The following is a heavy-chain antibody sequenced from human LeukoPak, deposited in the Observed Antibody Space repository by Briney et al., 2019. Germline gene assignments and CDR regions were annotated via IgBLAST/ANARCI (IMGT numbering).Heavy chain of an antibody. CDR2: INTDGSST. J-gene: IGHJ6*02. Sequence: GGSLRLSCAASGFTFRTYWMHWVRQVPGKGLVWISRINTDGSSTSHADSVKGRFTISRDNAQNTLYLQMNSLRPEDTAVYYCTRYLLACYGMDVWGQGITVTVSS. CDR3: TRYLLACYGMDV. D-gene: IGHD2-15*01. CDR1: GFTFRTYW. V-gene: IGHV3-74*01.